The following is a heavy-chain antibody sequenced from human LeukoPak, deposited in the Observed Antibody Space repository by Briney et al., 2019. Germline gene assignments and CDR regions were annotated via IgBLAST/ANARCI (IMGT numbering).Heavy chain of an antibody. CDR1: GYTFTGYY. V-gene: IGHV1-2*02. CDR3: ARGRSTVTTRRGGWFDP. Sequence: GASVKVSCKASGYTFTGYYMHWVRQAPGQGLEWMGWINPNSGGTNYAQKFQGRVTMTRDTSISTAYMELSRLRSDDTAVYYCARGRSTVTTRRGGWFDPWGQGALVTVSS. CDR2: INPNSGGT. D-gene: IGHD4-17*01. J-gene: IGHJ5*02.